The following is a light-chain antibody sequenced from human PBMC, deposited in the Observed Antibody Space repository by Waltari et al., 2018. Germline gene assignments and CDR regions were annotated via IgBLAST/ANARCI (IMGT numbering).Light chain of an antibody. V-gene: IGKV1D-8*01. CDR1: QDVKNY. CDR3: QQNYAFPRT. Sequence: VIWVTQSPSLLTASTGETVTITCRTNQDVKNYFAWYQQKPGKAPELLIYTATFLQTGVPSRFSGSGSGTDFTLTISSLQSEDFATYFCQQNYAFPRTFGQGTKVEVK. J-gene: IGKJ1*01. CDR2: TAT.